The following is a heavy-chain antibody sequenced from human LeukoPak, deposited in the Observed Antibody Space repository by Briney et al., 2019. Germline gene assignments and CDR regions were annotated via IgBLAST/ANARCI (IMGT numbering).Heavy chain of an antibody. Sequence: SSETLSLTCSVSGGSISSYYWSWIRRPPGKGLEWIGYIYYSGSTRYNSSLKSRVTMSVGTSTNQFSLRLTSVTAADTAVYYCARHQTGYCSGGTCPYYFDYWGQGTLVTVSS. V-gene: IGHV4-59*08. CDR3: ARHQTGYCSGGTCPYYFDY. CDR2: IYYSGST. D-gene: IGHD2-15*01. J-gene: IGHJ4*02. CDR1: GGSISSYY.